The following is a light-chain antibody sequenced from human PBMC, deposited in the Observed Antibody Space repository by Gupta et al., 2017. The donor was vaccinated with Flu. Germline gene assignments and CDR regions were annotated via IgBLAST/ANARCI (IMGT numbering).Light chain of an antibody. CDR1: QTIRNY. CDR2: EAS. Sequence: EIVLTQSPVTLSLSPGERVTLSCRASQTIRNYLAWYQHKLGQAPRLLIYEASNRATGIPPRFSGSGSGTDFTLTISSLETEDFATYYCQRRSGWPITFGQGTRLEIK. J-gene: IGKJ5*01. V-gene: IGKV3-11*01. CDR3: QRRSGWPIT.